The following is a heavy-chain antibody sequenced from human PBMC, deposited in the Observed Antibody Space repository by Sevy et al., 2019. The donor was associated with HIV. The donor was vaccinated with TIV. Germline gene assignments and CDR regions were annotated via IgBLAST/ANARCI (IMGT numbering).Heavy chain of an antibody. CDR1: GFTFSSYA. V-gene: IGHV3-23*01. CDR2: ISGSGGST. Sequence: GGSLRLSCAASGFTFSSYAMSWVRQAPGKGLEWVSAISGSGGSTYYADSVKGRFTISRDNSKNTLYLQMNSLRAEDTAVYDCAKEPYSYGSRDYFDYWGQGTLVTVSS. D-gene: IGHD5-18*01. J-gene: IGHJ4*02. CDR3: AKEPYSYGSRDYFDY.